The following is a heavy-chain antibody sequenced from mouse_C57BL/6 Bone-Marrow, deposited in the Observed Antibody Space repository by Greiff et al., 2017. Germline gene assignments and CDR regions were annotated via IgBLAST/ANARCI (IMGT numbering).Heavy chain of an antibody. D-gene: IGHD2-1*01. V-gene: IGHV1-81*01. CDR3: ARDYGNYEFAY. Sequence: VQLQQSGAELAWPGASVKLSCKASGYTFSSYGISWVKQRSGQGLEWIGEIYPRSCNTYYNGKFKGKVTLTAYKSSSTAYMELRSLASEDSAVYFCARDYGNYEFAYGGQGTLVTVSA. J-gene: IGHJ3*01. CDR1: GYTFSSYG. CDR2: IYPRSCNT.